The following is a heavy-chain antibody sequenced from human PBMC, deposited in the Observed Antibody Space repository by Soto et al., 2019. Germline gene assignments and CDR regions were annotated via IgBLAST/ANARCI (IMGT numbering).Heavy chain of an antibody. CDR1: GFTVSSNY. J-gene: IGHJ4*02. CDR2: IYSGGST. V-gene: IGHV3-53*01. CDR3: ASSGGYDGFDFGY. D-gene: IGHD5-18*01. Sequence: GGSLRLSCAASGFTVSSNYMSWVRQAPGKGLEWVSVIYSGGSTYYADSVKGRFTISRDNSKNTLYLQMNSLRAEDTAVYYCASSGGYDGFDFGYWGQGTLVTVSS.